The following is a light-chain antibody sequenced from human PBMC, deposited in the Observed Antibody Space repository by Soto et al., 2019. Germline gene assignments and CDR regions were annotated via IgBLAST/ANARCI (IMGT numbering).Light chain of an antibody. CDR2: EVS. Sequence: EIVLTQSPATLSLSPGERATLSCRARQTVSSSLAWYQQKPGQAPRLLIYEVSNRATGIPARFSGSGSGADFTLTISSLEPGDFALYYCQQHINLPLTFGGGTKV. V-gene: IGKV3-11*01. CDR3: QQHINLPLT. CDR1: QTVSSS. J-gene: IGKJ4*01.